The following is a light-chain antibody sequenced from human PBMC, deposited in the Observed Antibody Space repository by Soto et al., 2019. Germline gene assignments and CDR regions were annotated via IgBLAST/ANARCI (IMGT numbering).Light chain of an antibody. J-gene: IGLJ2*01. V-gene: IGLV2-8*01. CDR2: EVN. CDR1: SSDVGGYNY. CDR3: SSYAGSDSLV. Sequence: QSALTQPPSASGSPGQSVTISCTGTSSDVGGYNYVSWYQQHPGKAPKLMIYEVNKRPSGVPDRFSGSKSGNTASLTVSGLKAEDEADYYWSSYAGSDSLVFGGGTKLTVL.